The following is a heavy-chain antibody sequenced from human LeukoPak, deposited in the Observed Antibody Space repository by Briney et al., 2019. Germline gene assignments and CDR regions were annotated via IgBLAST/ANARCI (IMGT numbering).Heavy chain of an antibody. CDR1: GFTFSSYA. J-gene: IGHJ6*02. CDR3: AKMPSDYSNPFDYYGMDV. V-gene: IGHV3-30-3*01. CDR2: ISYDGSNK. Sequence: PGGSLRLSCAASGFTFSSYAMHWVRQAPGKGLEWVAVISYDGSNKYYADSVKGRFTISRDNSKNTLYLQMNSLRAEDTAVYYCAKMPSDYSNPFDYYGMDVWGQGTTVTVSS. D-gene: IGHD4-4*01.